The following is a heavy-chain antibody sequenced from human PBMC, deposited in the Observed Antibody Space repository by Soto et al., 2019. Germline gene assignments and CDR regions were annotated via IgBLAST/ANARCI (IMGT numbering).Heavy chain of an antibody. Sequence: GSLRLSYAASGCTFSSYAMSWVRQAPGKGLEWVSAISGSGGSTYYADSVKGRFTISRDNSKNTLYLQMNSLRAEDTAVYYCAKDTAPAYYYYGMDVWGQGTTVTVSS. V-gene: IGHV3-23*01. CDR2: ISGSGGST. D-gene: IGHD2-2*01. CDR1: GCTFSSYA. CDR3: AKDTAPAYYYYGMDV. J-gene: IGHJ6*02.